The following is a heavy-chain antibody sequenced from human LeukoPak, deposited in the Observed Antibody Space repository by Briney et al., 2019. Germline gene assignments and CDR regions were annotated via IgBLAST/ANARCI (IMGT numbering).Heavy chain of an antibody. D-gene: IGHD3-22*01. CDR1: GGSISSYY. Sequence: KPSETLSLTCTVSGGSISSYYWSWIRQPPGKGLEWIGYIYYSGSTNYNPSLKSRVTISVDTSKNQFSLKLSSVTAADTAVYYCARGGLGRLTYYYDSSGYYLAYWGQGTLVTVSS. CDR2: IYYSGST. V-gene: IGHV4-59*01. CDR3: ARGGLGRLTYYYDSSGYYLAY. J-gene: IGHJ4*02.